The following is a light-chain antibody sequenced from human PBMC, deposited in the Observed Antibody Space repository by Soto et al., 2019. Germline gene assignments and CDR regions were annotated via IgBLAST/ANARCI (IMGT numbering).Light chain of an antibody. CDR1: QSVRSNY. CDR3: QQYGTSPYT. Sequence: ETVLTQSPGTLSLSPGERATLSCRASQSVRSNYLAWYQQKPGQAPRLLIYGASSRATGIPDRFSGSGSGTDFTLTISRLEPEDFAVYYCQQYGTSPYTLGQGTKLEIK. V-gene: IGKV3-20*01. CDR2: GAS. J-gene: IGKJ2*01.